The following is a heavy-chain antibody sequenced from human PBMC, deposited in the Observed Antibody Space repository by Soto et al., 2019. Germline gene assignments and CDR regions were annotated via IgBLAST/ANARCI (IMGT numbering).Heavy chain of an antibody. J-gene: IGHJ6*03. CDR1: GGSISSYY. CDR2: NYYSGST. CDR3: ARLGDYYYYYMDV. V-gene: IGHV4-59*08. D-gene: IGHD3-16*01. Sequence: QVQLQESGPGLVKPSETLSLTCTVSGGSISSYYWSWIRQPPGKGLEWIGYNYYSGSTNYNPSLKSRVTISVDTSKNQFSLKLSSVTAADTAVYYCARLGDYYYYYMDVWGKGTTVTVSS.